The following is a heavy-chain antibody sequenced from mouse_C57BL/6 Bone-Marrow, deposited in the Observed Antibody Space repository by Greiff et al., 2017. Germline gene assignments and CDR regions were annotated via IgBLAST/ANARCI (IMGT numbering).Heavy chain of an antibody. D-gene: IGHD1-1*01. J-gene: IGHJ3*01. Sequence: QVQLQQPGAELVKPGASVKMSCKASGYTFTSYWITWVKQRPGQGLEWIGDIYPGSGSTNYNEKFKSKATLTLDTSYRTAYMQLSSLTSEYSAVYYCAREGYYGSSPFAYWGQGTLVTVSA. CDR2: IYPGSGST. V-gene: IGHV1-55*01. CDR3: AREGYYGSSPFAY. CDR1: GYTFTSYW.